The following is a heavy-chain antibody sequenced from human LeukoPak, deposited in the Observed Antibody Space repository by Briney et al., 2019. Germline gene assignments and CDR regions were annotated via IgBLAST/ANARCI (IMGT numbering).Heavy chain of an antibody. J-gene: IGHJ5*02. CDR2: INHSGST. D-gene: IGHD3-22*01. CDR1: GFTFSSYS. CDR3: ARGSSGYYWP. V-gene: IGHV4-34*01. Sequence: TGGPLRLSCAASGFTFSSYSMNWVRQAPGKGLEWIGVINHSGSTNYNPSLKSRVTISVDTSKNQFSLKLSSVTAADTAVYYCARGSSGYYWPWGQGTLVTVSS.